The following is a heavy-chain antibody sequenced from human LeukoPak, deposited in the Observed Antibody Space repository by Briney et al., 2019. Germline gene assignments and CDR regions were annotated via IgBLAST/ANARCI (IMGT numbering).Heavy chain of an antibody. CDR1: GFSFSGYD. CDR2: ISGSGGST. J-gene: IGHJ4*02. CDR3: ARDEGSGSYLDY. D-gene: IGHD3-10*01. Sequence: GGSLRLSCAASGFSFSGYDMSWVRQAPGKGLEWVSAISGSGGSTYYADSVKGRFTISRDKSKNTLYLQMNSLRAEDTAVFYCARDEGSGSYLDYWGQGTLVAVSS. V-gene: IGHV3-23*01.